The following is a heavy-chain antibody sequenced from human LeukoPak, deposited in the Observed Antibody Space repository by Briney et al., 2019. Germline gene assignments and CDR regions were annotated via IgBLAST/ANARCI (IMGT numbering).Heavy chain of an antibody. D-gene: IGHD3-3*01. CDR2: ISSSSSYI. V-gene: IGHV3-21*01. CDR1: GFTFSSYS. J-gene: IGHJ5*02. CDR3: ARDGPTPYYDFWSGYYSGFDP. Sequence: PGGSLRLSCAASGFTFSSYSMNWVRQAPGKGLEWVSPISSSSSYIYYADSVKGRFTISRDNAKNSLYLQMNSLRAEDTAVYYCARDGPTPYYDFWSGYYSGFDPWGQGTLVTVSS.